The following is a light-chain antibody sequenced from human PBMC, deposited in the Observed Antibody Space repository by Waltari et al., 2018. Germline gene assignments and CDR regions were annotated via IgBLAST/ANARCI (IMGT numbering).Light chain of an antibody. CDR3: VAWDDSLSATV. CDR2: RNE. CDR1: SSTTGSNY. J-gene: IGLJ3*02. V-gene: IGLV1-47*01. Sequence: QSVLTQPPSASGTPGQRFTISCSGSSSTTGSNYVYWYQHPPVTAPKPRIYRNEQRPSGVPDRCSGSKSGTSASRAISELRSEDEADYYCVAWDDSLSATVFGGGTKLTVL.